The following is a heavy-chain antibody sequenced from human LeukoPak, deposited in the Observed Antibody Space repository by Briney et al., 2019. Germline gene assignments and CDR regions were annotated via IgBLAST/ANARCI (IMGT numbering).Heavy chain of an antibody. Sequence: SVKVSCEASGGAFSSSAISWVRQAPGQGLEWMGRIIPILGIPNYAQKFQGRVTITADKSTSTAYMELSSLRSEDTAVFYCATVAGYCSGGSCYSAEYFHHWGQGTLVTVSS. V-gene: IGHV1-69*04. CDR2: IIPILGIP. CDR3: ATVAGYCSGGSCYSAEYFHH. D-gene: IGHD2-15*01. CDR1: GGAFSSSA. J-gene: IGHJ1*01.